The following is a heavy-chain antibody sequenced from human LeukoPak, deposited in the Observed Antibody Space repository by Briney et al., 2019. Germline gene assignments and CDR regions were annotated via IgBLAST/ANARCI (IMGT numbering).Heavy chain of an antibody. CDR2: IYSSGTT. D-gene: IGHD2-15*01. CDR3: AGVSAPGGTRLFDY. J-gene: IGHJ4*02. V-gene: IGHV4-59*01. CDR1: GGSISNYY. Sequence: PSETLSLTCTVSGGSISNYYWNWIRQPPGKGLEWIGFIYSSGTTNYNPSLKSRLSFSIDTSKNQFSLKLTSMTAADTAVYYCAGVSAPGGTRLFDYWGQGTLVTVSS.